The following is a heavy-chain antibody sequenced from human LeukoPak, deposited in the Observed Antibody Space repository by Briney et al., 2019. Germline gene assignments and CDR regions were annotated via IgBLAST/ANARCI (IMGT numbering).Heavy chain of an antibody. V-gene: IGHV1-69*13. CDR1: GGTFSSYV. CDR2: IILIFGTA. Sequence: GASVKVSCKASGGTFSSYVISWVRQAPGQGLEWMGGIILIFGTANYAQKFQGRVTITADESTSTAYMELSSLRSEDTAVYFCARDGDFFFDYWGQGTLVTVSS. J-gene: IGHJ4*02. CDR3: ARDGDFFFDY. D-gene: IGHD2/OR15-2a*01.